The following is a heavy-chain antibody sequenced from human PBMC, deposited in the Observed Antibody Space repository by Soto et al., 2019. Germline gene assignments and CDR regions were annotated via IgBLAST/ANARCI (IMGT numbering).Heavy chain of an antibody. CDR1: GFTFDDYA. V-gene: IGHV3-9*01. D-gene: IGHD2-15*01. Sequence: EVQLVESGGGLVQPGRSLRLSCAASGFTFDDYAMHWVRQAPGQGLEWVSGISWNSGSIGYADSVKGRFTISRDNAKNSLYLQMNRLRAEDTALYYCAKGYCSGGSCSPEYFQHWGQGTLVTVSS. CDR2: ISWNSGSI. J-gene: IGHJ1*01. CDR3: AKGYCSGGSCSPEYFQH.